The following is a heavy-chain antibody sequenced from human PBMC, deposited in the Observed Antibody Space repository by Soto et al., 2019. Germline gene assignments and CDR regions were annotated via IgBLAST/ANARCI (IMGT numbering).Heavy chain of an antibody. J-gene: IGHJ4*02. CDR2: IYYSGST. CDR1: GGSINDFY. CDR3: ARVGGVAARTFDY. V-gene: IGHV4-59*01. D-gene: IGHD6-6*01. Sequence: SETLSLTCTVSGGSINDFYWSWIRQPPGKGLEWIGYIYYSGSTDYNPSLKGRVTISVDTSKNQFSLKLRSVTAADTAVYYCARVGGVAARTFDYWGQGTMVTVYS.